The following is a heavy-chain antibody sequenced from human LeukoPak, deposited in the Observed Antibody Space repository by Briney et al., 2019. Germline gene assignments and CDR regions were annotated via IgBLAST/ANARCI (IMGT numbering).Heavy chain of an antibody. J-gene: IGHJ4*02. CDR1: GFTISNYW. V-gene: IGHV3-7*01. Sequence: PGGSLRLSCAVSGFTISNYWMSWVRQAPGKGLEWVATIKQDGSAEFYVDSVKGRFTISRDSAKNSLYLQMNSLRDDDTAVYYCCRHWGYWGQGTPVTVSS. D-gene: IGHD7-27*01. CDR3: CRHWGY. CDR2: IKQDGSAE.